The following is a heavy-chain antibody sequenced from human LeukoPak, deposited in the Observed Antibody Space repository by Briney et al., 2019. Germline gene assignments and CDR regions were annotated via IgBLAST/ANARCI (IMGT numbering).Heavy chain of an antibody. V-gene: IGHV4-4*02. D-gene: IGHD2-2*01. Sequence: SETLSLTCAVSGGSISSINWWIWVRQPPGKGLEWIGEIYRSGSTNYNPSLKSRVTIYVDSSKNQFFLNLTSVTAADTAVYYCAQDRFSFVHWGQGTLVTVSS. CDR2: IYRSGST. CDR3: AQDRFSFVH. CDR1: GGSISSINW. J-gene: IGHJ1*01.